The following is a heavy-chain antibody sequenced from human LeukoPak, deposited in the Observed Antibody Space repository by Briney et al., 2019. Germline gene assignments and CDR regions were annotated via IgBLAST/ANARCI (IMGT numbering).Heavy chain of an antibody. D-gene: IGHD6-13*01. CDR2: IYDSGST. CDR3: ARAGSKQLVQTY. V-gene: IGHV4-59*01. J-gene: IGHJ4*02. Sequence: SETLSLTCTVSGGSISSYYWSWLRPPPGKGREGIGYIYDSGSTNYEHSLKSRVTISVDPSKNQFSLNLSSVPAADTAVYYCARAGSKQLVQTYWGRGSLVTVPS. CDR1: GGSISSYY.